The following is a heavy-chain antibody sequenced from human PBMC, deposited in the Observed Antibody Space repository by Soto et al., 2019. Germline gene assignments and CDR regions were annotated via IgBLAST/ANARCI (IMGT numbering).Heavy chain of an antibody. CDR1: GFTVSSYY. CDR3: ARVVSSAYYYHPLMDV. J-gene: IGHJ6*02. D-gene: IGHD3-22*01. CDR2: IYSGGST. V-gene: IGHV3-53*01. Sequence: EVQLVESGGGSIQPAGSLRLSCAASGFTVSSYYMSWVRQAPGKGLEWVSVIYSGGSTYYADSVKGRFTIYRDKSRTTPYLQMNSPRAQDTAVYCCARVVSSAYYYHPLMDVWGQGTTVTVSS.